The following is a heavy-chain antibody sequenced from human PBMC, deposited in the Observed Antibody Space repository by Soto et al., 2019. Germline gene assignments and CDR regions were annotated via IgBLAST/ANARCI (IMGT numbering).Heavy chain of an antibody. D-gene: IGHD2-8*02. CDR2: ISSDGRGI. Sequence: QVQLVESGGGVVQPGGSLRLSCAASGFTFSSYVMHWVRQAPGKGLEWVAGISSDGRGIFYAGSVAGRFTISRDNSKKMLYLPMTLLGTADTYAYSEAKSGLGTACSGGGFPRPFGSWGLGTLVSVS. V-gene: IGHV3-30*03. J-gene: IGHJ4*02. CDR1: GFTFSSYV. CDR3: AKSGLGTACSGGGFPRPFGS.